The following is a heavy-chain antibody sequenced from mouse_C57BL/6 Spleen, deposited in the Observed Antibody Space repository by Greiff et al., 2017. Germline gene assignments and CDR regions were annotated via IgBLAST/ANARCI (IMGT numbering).Heavy chain of an antibody. CDR1: GFNIKDYY. J-gene: IGHJ2*01. V-gene: IGHV14-2*01. D-gene: IGHD1-1*01. CDR2: IDPEDGET. CDR3: TTTTVVASYFDY. Sequence: VQLKPSGAELVKPGASVKLSCTASGFNIKDYYMHWVKQRTEQGLEWIGRIDPEDGETKSAPKFQGQASITADTSSNPADLQLSSLTSEDSSVYYCTTTTVVASYFDYWGQGTTLTVSS.